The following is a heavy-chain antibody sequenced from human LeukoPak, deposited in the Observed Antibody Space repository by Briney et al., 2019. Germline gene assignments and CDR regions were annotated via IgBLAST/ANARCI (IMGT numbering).Heavy chain of an antibody. CDR3: AELGITMIGGV. CDR1: GFTFSSYS. V-gene: IGHV3-21*01. J-gene: IGHJ6*04. CDR2: ISSSSSYI. D-gene: IGHD3-10*02. Sequence: PGGSLRLSCAASGFTFSSYSMNWVRQAPGKGLEWVLSISSSSSYIYYADSVKGRFTISRDNAKNLLYLQMNSLRAEDTAVYYCAELGITMIGGVWGKGTTVTISS.